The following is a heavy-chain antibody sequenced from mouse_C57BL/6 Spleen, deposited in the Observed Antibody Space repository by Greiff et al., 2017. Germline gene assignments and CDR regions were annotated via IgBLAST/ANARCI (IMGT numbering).Heavy chain of an antibody. V-gene: IGHV5-4*01. CDR2: ISDGGSYT. J-gene: IGHJ2*01. CDR1: GFTFSSYA. Sequence: EVQGVESGGGLVKPGGSLKLSCAASGFTFSSYAMSWVRQTPEKRLEWVATISDGGSYTYYPDNVKGRFTISRDNAKNNLYLQMSHLKSEDTAMYYCARWGYYIDYWGQGTTLTVSS. CDR3: ARWGYYIDY.